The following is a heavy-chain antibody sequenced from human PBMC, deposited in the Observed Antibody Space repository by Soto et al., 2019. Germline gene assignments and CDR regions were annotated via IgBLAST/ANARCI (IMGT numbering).Heavy chain of an antibody. J-gene: IGHJ5*02. Sequence: SETLSLTCTVSGGSISSYYWSWIRQPPGKGLEWIGYIYYSGSTNYNPSLKSRVTISVDTSKNQFSLKLSSVTAADTAVYYCAREKRPLGVPAAMPGHWFDPWGQGTLVTVSS. CDR2: IYYSGST. CDR3: AREKRPLGVPAAMPGHWFDP. D-gene: IGHD2-2*01. CDR1: GGSISSYY. V-gene: IGHV4-59*01.